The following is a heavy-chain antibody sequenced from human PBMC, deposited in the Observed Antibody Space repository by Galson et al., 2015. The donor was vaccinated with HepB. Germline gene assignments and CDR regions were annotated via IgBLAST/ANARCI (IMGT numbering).Heavy chain of an antibody. CDR2: ISSTGGTM. D-gene: IGHD6-19*01. V-gene: IGHV3-48*02. Sequence: SLRLSCAASGFTFNSYSMNWVCQAPGKGLEWISYISSTGGTMYYADSVKGRFTISRDIAKRSLYLQMDSLRDEDTAVYYCARDSTGWYLFDFWGRGTLVTVSS. J-gene: IGHJ4*02. CDR1: GFTFNSYS. CDR3: ARDSTGWYLFDF.